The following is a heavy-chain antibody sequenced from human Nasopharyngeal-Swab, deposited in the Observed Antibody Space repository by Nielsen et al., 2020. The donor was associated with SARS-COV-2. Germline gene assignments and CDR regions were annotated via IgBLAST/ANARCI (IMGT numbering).Heavy chain of an antibody. CDR1: GFTFSSYW. Sequence: GESLKISCAASGFTFSSYWMSWVRQAPGKGLEWVANIKQDGSEKYYVDSVKSRFTISRDNAKNSLYLQMNSRRAEDTAVYYCARVGRLRSEFDYWGKGTLVTVSS. V-gene: IGHV3-7*01. CDR3: ARVGRLRSEFDY. J-gene: IGHJ4*02. D-gene: IGHD3-10*02. CDR2: IKQDGSEK.